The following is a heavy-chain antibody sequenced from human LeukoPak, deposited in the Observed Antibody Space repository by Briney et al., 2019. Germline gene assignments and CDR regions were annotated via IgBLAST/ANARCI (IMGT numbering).Heavy chain of an antibody. Sequence: SLRLSCAASGFTFDDYAMHWVRQAPGKGLEWVSGLSWNGATVGYADSVKGRFTISRDNTKNSLYLQMSSLKTEDTALYYCAKDIGIALRGATFENWGQGTLVTVSS. CDR1: GFTFDDYA. CDR3: AKDIGIALRGATFEN. J-gene: IGHJ4*02. CDR2: LSWNGATV. D-gene: IGHD3-10*01. V-gene: IGHV3-9*01.